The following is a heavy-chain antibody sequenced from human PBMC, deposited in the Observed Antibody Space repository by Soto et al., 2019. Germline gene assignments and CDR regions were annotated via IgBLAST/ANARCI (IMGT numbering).Heavy chain of an antibody. CDR2: IYYSGST. V-gene: IGHV4-59*08. J-gene: IGHJ5*02. CDR3: ARHRYSSSWYDVYWFDP. D-gene: IGHD6-13*01. CDR1: GGSISSYY. Sequence: PSETLSLTCTVSGGSISSYYWSWIRQPPGKGLEWIGYIYYSGSTNYNPSLKSRVTISVDTSKNQFSLKLSSVTAADTAVYYCARHRYSSSWYDVYWFDPWGQGTLVTV.